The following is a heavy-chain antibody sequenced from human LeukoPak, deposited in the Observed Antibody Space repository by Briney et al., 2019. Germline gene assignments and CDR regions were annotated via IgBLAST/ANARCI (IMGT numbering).Heavy chain of an antibody. J-gene: IGHJ6*02. CDR1: GYTFTSYG. V-gene: IGHV1-69*04. D-gene: IGHD3-10*01. CDR2: IIPILGIA. CDR3: ASSGITMVRGVSLQGMDV. Sequence: SVKVSCKASGYTFTSYGISWVRQAPGQGLEWMGRIIPILGIANYAQKFQGRVTITADKSTSTAYMELSSLRSEDTAVYYCASSGITMVRGVSLQGMDVWGQGTTVTVSS.